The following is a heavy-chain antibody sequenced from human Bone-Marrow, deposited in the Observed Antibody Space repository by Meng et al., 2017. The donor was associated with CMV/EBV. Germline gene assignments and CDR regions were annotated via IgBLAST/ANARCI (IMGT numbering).Heavy chain of an antibody. CDR3: ASPEGGDAFDI. CDR1: GGTFSSYT. D-gene: IGHD3-16*01. V-gene: IGHV1-69*02. Sequence: SVKVSCKASGGTFSSYTISWVRQAPGQGLEWMGRIIPILGIANYAQKFQGRVTITADKSTSTAYMELSSLRSEDTAVYYCASPEGGDAFDIWGQGTMVTVSS. J-gene: IGHJ3*02. CDR2: IIPILGIA.